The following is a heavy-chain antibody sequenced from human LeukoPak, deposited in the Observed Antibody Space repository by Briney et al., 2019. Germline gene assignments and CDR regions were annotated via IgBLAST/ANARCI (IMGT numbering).Heavy chain of an antibody. CDR3: ASGGLTGTPGSAFDI. CDR2: IIPIFGTA. J-gene: IGHJ3*02. CDR1: GGTFSSYA. Sequence: ASVKVSCKASGGTFSSYAISWVRQAPGQGLEWMGGIIPIFGTANYAQKFQGRVTITADKSTSTAYMELSSLRPEDTAVYYCASGGLTGTPGSAFDIWGQGTMVTVSS. D-gene: IGHD1-1*01. V-gene: IGHV1-69*06.